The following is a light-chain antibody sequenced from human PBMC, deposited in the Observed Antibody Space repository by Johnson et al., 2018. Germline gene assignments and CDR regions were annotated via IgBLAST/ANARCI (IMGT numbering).Light chain of an antibody. CDR1: SSNIGNNY. Sequence: QSVLTQPPSVSAAPGQKVTISCSGSSSNIGNNYVSWYQQLPGTAPKLLIYENNKRPSGIPDRFSGSKSGTSATLGITGLQTGDEADYYCGTWASSLRSGNGFGTGTTSTVL. CDR2: ENN. CDR3: GTWASSLRSGNG. V-gene: IGLV1-51*02. J-gene: IGLJ1*01.